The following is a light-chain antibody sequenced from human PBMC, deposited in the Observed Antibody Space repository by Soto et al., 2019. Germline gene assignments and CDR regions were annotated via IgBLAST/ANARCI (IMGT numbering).Light chain of an antibody. CDR3: QQYDNWPPKT. CDR2: GAS. CDR1: QSVDIN. Sequence: EIVLTQSPATLSVSPGERVTLSCRASQSVDINLAWYQQKPGQAPRLLIYGASTRATDMPGRFSGRGAGAEFTLTISSLQSEDVGVYYCQQYDNWPPKTFGGGTKVDIK. V-gene: IGKV3-15*01. J-gene: IGKJ4*01.